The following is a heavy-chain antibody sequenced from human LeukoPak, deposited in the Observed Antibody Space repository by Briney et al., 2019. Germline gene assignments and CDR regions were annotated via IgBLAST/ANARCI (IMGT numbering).Heavy chain of an antibody. CDR1: GGSISSYH. CDR3: ARVTCGGDCRAHYYYYHMDV. Sequence: SETLSLTCTVSGGSISSYHWSWIRQPAGKGLEWIGRIYTSGSTKYNPSLKSRVTISVDTSKNQFSLKLSSATAADTAVYYCARVTCGGDCRAHYYYYHMDVWGKGTTVTISS. D-gene: IGHD2-21*02. J-gene: IGHJ6*03. V-gene: IGHV4-4*07. CDR2: IYTSGST.